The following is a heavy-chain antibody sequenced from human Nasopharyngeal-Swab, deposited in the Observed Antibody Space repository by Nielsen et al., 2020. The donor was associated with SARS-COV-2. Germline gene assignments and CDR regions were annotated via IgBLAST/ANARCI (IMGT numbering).Heavy chain of an antibody. D-gene: IGHD6-6*01. CDR3: ARGGAARPGFDY. CDR2: IYYSGST. Sequence: WIRQPPGKGLEWIGYIYYSGSTYYNPSPKSRVTISVDTSKNQFSLKLSSVTAADTAVYYCARGGAARPGFDYWGQGTLVTVSS. J-gene: IGHJ4*02. V-gene: IGHV4-31*02.